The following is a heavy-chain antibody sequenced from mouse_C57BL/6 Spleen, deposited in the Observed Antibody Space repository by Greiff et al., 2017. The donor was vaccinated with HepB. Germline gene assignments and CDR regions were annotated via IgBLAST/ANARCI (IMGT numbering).Heavy chain of an antibody. CDR1: GFTIKDYY. D-gene: IGHD1-1*01. Sequence: VQLQQSGAELVRPGASVKLSCTASGFTIKDYYMHWVKQRPEQGLEWIGRIDPEDGDTEYAPKFQGKATMTADTSSNTAYLQLSSLTSEDTAVYYCTTVVLLSWFAYWGQGTLVTVSA. J-gene: IGHJ3*01. CDR2: IDPEDGDT. CDR3: TTVVLLSWFAY. V-gene: IGHV14-1*01.